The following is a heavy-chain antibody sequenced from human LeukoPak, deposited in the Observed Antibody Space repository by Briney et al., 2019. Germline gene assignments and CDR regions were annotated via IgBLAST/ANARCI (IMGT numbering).Heavy chain of an antibody. CDR1: GFTFSSYA. Sequence: GGSLRLSCAASGFTFSSYAMSWVRQAPGKGLEWVSAISGSGGSTYYADSVKGRFIISRDNSENTLYLQMNSLRLEDTAVYYCAKSYSYGYDYWGQGTLVTVSS. CDR2: ISGSGGST. D-gene: IGHD5-18*01. CDR3: AKSYSYGYDY. V-gene: IGHV3-23*01. J-gene: IGHJ4*02.